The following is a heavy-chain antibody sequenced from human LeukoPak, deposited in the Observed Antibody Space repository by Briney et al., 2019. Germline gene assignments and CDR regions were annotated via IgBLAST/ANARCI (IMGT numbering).Heavy chain of an antibody. CDR2: MSHNRGT. Sequence: SETLSLACAVSGFSISSGYYWGWIRQPPGQGLEWIGSMSHNRGTYYNSSLKSRVTISMDTSKNQFSLRLSSVTAADMAVYYCAGYYASGVSAYDYFGMDVWGKGTTVTVSS. CDR3: AGYYASGVSAYDYFGMDV. CDR1: GFSISSGYY. D-gene: IGHD3-10*01. V-gene: IGHV4-38-2*01. J-gene: IGHJ6*04.